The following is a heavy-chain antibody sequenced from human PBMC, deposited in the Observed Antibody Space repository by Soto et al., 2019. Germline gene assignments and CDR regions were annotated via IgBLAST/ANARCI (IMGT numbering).Heavy chain of an antibody. J-gene: IGHJ6*02. CDR1: GYTFTGYY. V-gene: IGHV1-2*02. CDR3: ARNFSSGWYAPYCYYGMDV. CDR2: INPNSGGT. Sequence: VSVKVSFKASGYTFTGYYMHWVRQAPGQVLEWMGWINPNSGGTNYAQKFQGRVTMTRDTYISTAYMELSRLRSDDTAVYYCARNFSSGWYAPYCYYGMDVWGQGITVTDSS. D-gene: IGHD6-19*01.